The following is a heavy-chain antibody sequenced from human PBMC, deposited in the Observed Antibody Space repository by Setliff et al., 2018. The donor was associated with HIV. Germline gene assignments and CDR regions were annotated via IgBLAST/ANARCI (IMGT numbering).Heavy chain of an antibody. CDR3: TIPASSLAPN. J-gene: IGHJ4*02. CDR2: IRSSGDT. Sequence: KPSETLSLTCTVSGGSISSSSYYWGWIRQPPGKGLEWIGSIRSSGDTYYNPSLQSRVIISVDTSNNQISLKLTSVTAADTAVYYCTIPASSLAPNWGRGTQVTVSS. CDR1: GGSISSSSYY. V-gene: IGHV4-39*01.